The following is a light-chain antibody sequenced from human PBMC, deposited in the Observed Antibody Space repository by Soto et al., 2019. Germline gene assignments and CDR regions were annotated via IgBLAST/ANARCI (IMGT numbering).Light chain of an antibody. J-gene: IGLJ1*01. CDR2: EGS. CDR3: CSYAGSSTFVYV. V-gene: IGLV2-23*03. CDR1: SSDVGRYNL. Sequence: QSALTQPASVSGSPGQSITISCTGTSSDVGRYNLVSWYQQHPGKAPKLMIYEGSKRPSGVSNRFSGSKSGNTASLTISGLQAEDEADYYCCSYAGSSTFVYVFGTGTKLTVL.